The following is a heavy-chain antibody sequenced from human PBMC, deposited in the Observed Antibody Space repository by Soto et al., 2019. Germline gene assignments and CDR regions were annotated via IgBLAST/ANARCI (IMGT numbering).Heavy chain of an antibody. CDR2: INHSGST. V-gene: IGHV4-34*01. J-gene: IGHJ6*03. CDR3: ARGYGDYLYYYYMDV. Sequence: SETLSLTCAVYGGSFSGYYWSWIRQPPGKGLEWIGEINHSGSTNYNPSLKSRVTISVDTSKNQFSLKLSSVTAADTAVYYCARGYGDYLYYYYMDVWGKGTTVTSP. CDR1: GGSFSGYY. D-gene: IGHD4-17*01.